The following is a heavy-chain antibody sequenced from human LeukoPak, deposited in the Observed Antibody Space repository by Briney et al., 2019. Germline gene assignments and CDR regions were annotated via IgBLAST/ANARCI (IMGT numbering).Heavy chain of an antibody. D-gene: IGHD1-1*01. Sequence: PGGSLRLSCAASGFTFSNYAMHWVRQAPGKGLEWVAFLSYDGSNNYYADSVKGRFTISRDNSKNTLYLQMNSLRPDDTAIYYCARLFRDVTTYDYWGQGTLATVSS. J-gene: IGHJ4*02. CDR3: ARLFRDVTTYDY. CDR1: GFTFSNYA. V-gene: IGHV3-30*04. CDR2: LSYDGSNN.